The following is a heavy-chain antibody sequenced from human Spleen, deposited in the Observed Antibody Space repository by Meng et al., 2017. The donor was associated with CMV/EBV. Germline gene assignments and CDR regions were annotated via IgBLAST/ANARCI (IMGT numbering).Heavy chain of an antibody. CDR2: IGTAGDT. V-gene: IGHV3-13*01. CDR1: GFTFSNYD. J-gene: IGHJ3*02. D-gene: IGHD6-13*01. CDR3: ARGYSSSWYGAFDI. Sequence: GESLKISCAASGFTFSNYDMHWLRQPTGKGPEWVSSIGTAGDTYYPGSEKGRFTISRDNAKNSLYLQMNSLRAEDTAVYYCARGYSSSWYGAFDIWGQGTMVTVSS.